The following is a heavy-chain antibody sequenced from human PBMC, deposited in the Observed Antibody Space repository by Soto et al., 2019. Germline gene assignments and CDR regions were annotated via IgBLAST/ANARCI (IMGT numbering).Heavy chain of an antibody. Sequence: SETLSLTCTVSGGSISSSSYYWGWIRQPPGKGLEWIGSIYYSGSTYYNPSLKSRVTISVDTSKNQFSLKLSSVTAADTAVYYCARRGLAAAGTSFDYWGQGTLVTVSS. CDR1: GGSISSSSYY. CDR3: ARRGLAAAGTSFDY. CDR2: IYYSGST. J-gene: IGHJ4*02. D-gene: IGHD6-13*01. V-gene: IGHV4-39*01.